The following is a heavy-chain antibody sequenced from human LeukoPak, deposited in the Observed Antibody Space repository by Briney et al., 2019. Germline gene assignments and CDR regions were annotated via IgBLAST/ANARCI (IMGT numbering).Heavy chain of an antibody. V-gene: IGHV3-30*02. Sequence: GGSLSPSCAASGFTFSSYGMHWVRQAPGKGLEWVAFIRYDGSNKYYADSVKGRFTISRDNSKNTLYLQMNSLRAEDTAVYYCAKGGIAAAGLFDYWGQGTLVTVSS. CDR2: IRYDGSNK. CDR3: AKGGIAAAGLFDY. CDR1: GFTFSSYG. D-gene: IGHD6-13*01. J-gene: IGHJ4*02.